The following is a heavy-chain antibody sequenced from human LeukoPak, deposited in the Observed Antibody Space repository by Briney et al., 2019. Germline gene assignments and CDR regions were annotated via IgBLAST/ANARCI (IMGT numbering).Heavy chain of an antibody. CDR2: ISAYNGNT. V-gene: IGHV1-18*01. D-gene: IGHD6-19*01. CDR3: ARLLSSGGKDY. J-gene: IGHJ4*02. CDR1: GYTFTSYD. Sequence: ASVKVSCKASGYTFTSYDINWVRQATGQGLEWMGWISAYNGNTNYAQKFQGRVTMTKDTSTSTAYMELRSLRSDDTAVYYCARLLSSGGKDYWGQGTLVTVSS.